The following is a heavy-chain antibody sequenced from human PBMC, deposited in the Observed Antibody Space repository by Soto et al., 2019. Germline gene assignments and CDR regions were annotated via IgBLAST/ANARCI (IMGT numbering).Heavy chain of an antibody. J-gene: IGHJ4*02. V-gene: IGHV4-39*01. Sequence: QMQLQESGPGLVKPSETLSLTCTVSGGSISSSSYYWGWIRQPPGQGLEWLGTIYSLGNTYYNPSLKSRVTISVDKSKSQLFLKLSAVTATDTAVYYCERQIYDSSGYYYAYWGQGTLVTVSS. CDR1: GGSISSSSYY. CDR2: IYSLGNT. D-gene: IGHD3-22*01. CDR3: ERQIYDSSGYYYAY.